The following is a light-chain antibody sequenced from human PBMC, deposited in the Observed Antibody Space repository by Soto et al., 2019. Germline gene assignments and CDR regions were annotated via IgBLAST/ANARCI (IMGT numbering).Light chain of an antibody. CDR3: QQYKDWPTT. CDR2: GAS. Sequence: EIVMTQSPATLSVSPGEGATLSCRASQSVNIYLAWYQQKPGPAPRLLIFGASSRATGIPARFSGRGSGTDFTLTIIRLEPEDFGVYFCQQYKDWPTTFGQGTKVDIK. V-gene: IGKV3D-15*01. J-gene: IGKJ1*01. CDR1: QSVNIY.